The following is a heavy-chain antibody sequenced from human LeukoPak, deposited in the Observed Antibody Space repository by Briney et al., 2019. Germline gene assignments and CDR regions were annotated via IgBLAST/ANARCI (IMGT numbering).Heavy chain of an antibody. CDR1: GGSISSYY. Sequence: PSETLSLTCTVSGGSISSYYWSWIRQPAGKGLEWIGRIYTSGSTNYNPSLKSRVTMSVDTSKNQFSLKLSSVTAADTAVYYCARDLEDSSGYYRGGDAFDIWGQGTVVTVSS. CDR3: ARDLEDSSGYYRGGDAFDI. V-gene: IGHV4-4*07. CDR2: IYTSGST. J-gene: IGHJ3*02. D-gene: IGHD3-22*01.